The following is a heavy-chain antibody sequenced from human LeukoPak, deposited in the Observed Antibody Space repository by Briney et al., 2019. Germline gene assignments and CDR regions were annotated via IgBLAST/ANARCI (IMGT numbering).Heavy chain of an antibody. V-gene: IGHV1-2*02. CDR3: ARVVKAYGDYAFDY. D-gene: IGHD4-17*01. J-gene: IGHJ4*02. CDR1: GYTFTGYY. CDR2: INPNINGT. Sequence: ASVKVSCKASGYTFTGYYIHWVRQAPGQGLEWMGWINPNINGTNYAQKFQGRVTMTGDRSISTAYMELSRLRSDDTAVYYCARVVKAYGDYAFDYWGQGTLVTVSS.